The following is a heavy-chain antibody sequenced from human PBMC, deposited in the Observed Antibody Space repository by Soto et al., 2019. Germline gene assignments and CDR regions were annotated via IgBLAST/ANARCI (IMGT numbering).Heavy chain of an antibody. Sequence: QVTLKESGPVLVKPTETLTLTCTVSGFSLSNARMGVSWIRQPPGKALEWLAHIFSNDEKSYSTSLKSRLTKLKYNSKSQLVLIVIDTDTVDTATYHCARVGSYCLRTSCYPDYFDYWGQGTLVIVSS. V-gene: IGHV2-26*01. D-gene: IGHD2-2*01. CDR3: ARVGSYCLRTSCYPDYFDY. CDR1: GFSLSNARMG. J-gene: IGHJ4*02. CDR2: IFSNDEK.